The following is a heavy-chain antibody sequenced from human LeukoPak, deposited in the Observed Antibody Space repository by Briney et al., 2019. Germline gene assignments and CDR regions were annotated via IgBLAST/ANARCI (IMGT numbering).Heavy chain of an antibody. CDR2: IYYSGST. D-gene: IGHD4-17*01. CDR3: ASTAYGDEELFDY. CDR1: GGSISSGDYY. V-gene: IGHV4-39*01. J-gene: IGHJ4*02. Sequence: SQTLSLTCTVSGGSISSGDYYWGWIRQPPGKGLEWIGSIYYSGSTYYNPSLKSRVTISVDTSKNQFSLKLSSVAAADTAVYYCASTAYGDEELFDYWGQGTLVTVSS.